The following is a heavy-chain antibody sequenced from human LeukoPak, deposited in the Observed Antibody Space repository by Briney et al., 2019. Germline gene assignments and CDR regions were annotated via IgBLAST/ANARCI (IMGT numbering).Heavy chain of an antibody. V-gene: IGHV1-46*01. CDR3: ARVGATSYDAFGI. J-gene: IGHJ3*02. CDR2: INPSGGST. CDR1: GYTFTSYY. D-gene: IGHD5-12*01. Sequence: VASVTVSCKASGYTFTSYYMHWVRQAPGQGLEWMGIINPSGGSTSYAQKFQGRVTMTRDMSTSTVYMELSSLRSEDTAVYYCARVGATSYDAFGIWGQGTMVTVSS.